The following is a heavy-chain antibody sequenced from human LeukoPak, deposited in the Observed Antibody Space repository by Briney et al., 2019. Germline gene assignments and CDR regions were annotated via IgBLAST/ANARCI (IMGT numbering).Heavy chain of an antibody. CDR2: MIPIFGTA. Sequence: SVKVSCKASGGTFSSYAISWVRQAPGQGLEWMGGMIPIFGTANYAQKFQGRVTITADESTSTAYMELSSLRSEDTAVYYCARGLLSGYCSSTSCYQVDYWDQGTLVTVSS. CDR3: ARGLLSGYCSSTSCYQVDY. J-gene: IGHJ4*02. CDR1: GGTFSSYA. V-gene: IGHV1-69*13. D-gene: IGHD2-2*03.